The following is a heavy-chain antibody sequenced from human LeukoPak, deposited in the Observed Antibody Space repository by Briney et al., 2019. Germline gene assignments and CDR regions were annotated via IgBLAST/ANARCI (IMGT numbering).Heavy chain of an antibody. Sequence: PGGSLRLSCAASGFSFSNSDMNWVRQAPGKGLEWVSSMTSGSSYIYYADSVKGRFTISRDNAKNSLYLQMNSLRAEDTAVYYCARTYYGSGRYYFDYWGQGTLVTVSS. D-gene: IGHD3-10*01. CDR3: ARTYYGSGRYYFDY. CDR1: GFSFSNSD. J-gene: IGHJ4*02. CDR2: MTSGSSYI. V-gene: IGHV3-21*01.